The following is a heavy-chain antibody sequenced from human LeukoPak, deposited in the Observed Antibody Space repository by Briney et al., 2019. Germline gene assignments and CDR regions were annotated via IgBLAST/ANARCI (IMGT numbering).Heavy chain of an antibody. CDR2: ISSSSSYI. D-gene: IGHD5-12*01. J-gene: IGHJ3*02. Sequence: GRSLRLSCAASGFTFSSYAMSWVRQAPGKGLEWVSSISSSSSYIYYADSVKGRFTISRDNAKNSLYLQMNSLRGEDTAVYYCTRDSGYNAFDIWGQGTMVTVSS. V-gene: IGHV3-21*01. CDR3: TRDSGYNAFDI. CDR1: GFTFSSYA.